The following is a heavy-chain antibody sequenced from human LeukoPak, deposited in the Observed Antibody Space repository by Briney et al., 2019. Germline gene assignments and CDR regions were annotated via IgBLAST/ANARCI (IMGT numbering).Heavy chain of an antibody. CDR1: DDSFSSHY. J-gene: IGHJ3*02. CDR2: ISYIGST. CDR3: ARDLVTVTKGFDI. Sequence: PSETLSLSCAVSDDSFSSHYWPWLRQPPGKGLEWIGYISYIGSTNYNPSLKSRVTISIDTSKNQFSLKLSSVTAADTAVYYCARDLVTVTKGFDIWGQGTMVSVSS. D-gene: IGHD4-17*01. V-gene: IGHV4-59*11.